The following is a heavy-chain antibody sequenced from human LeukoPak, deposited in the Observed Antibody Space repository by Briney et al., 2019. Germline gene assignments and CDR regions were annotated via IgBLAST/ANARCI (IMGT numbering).Heavy chain of an antibody. J-gene: IGHJ5*02. CDR1: GYSISSGYY. Sequence: SETLSLTCTVSGYSISSGYYWGWIRQPPGKGLEWIGSIYHSGSTYYNPSLKSRVTISVDTSKNQFSLKPSSVTAADTAVYYCAREVDCSSTSCYTNWFDPWGQGTLVTVSS. CDR3: AREVDCSSTSCYTNWFDP. CDR2: IYHSGST. D-gene: IGHD2-2*02. V-gene: IGHV4-38-2*02.